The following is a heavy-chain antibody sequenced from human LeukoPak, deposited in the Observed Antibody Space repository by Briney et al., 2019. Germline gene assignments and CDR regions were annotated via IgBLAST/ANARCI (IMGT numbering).Heavy chain of an antibody. CDR1: GFTFDDYA. CDR3: AKPHNQDSSGYYASSHFDY. CDR2: ISWNSGSI. V-gene: IGHV3-9*01. Sequence: PGGSLRLSCAASGFTFDDYAMHWVRQAPGKGLEWVSGISWNSGSIGYADSVKGRFTISRDNAKNSLYLQMNSLRAEDTALYYCAKPHNQDSSGYYASSHFDYWGQGTLVTVSS. J-gene: IGHJ4*02. D-gene: IGHD3-22*01.